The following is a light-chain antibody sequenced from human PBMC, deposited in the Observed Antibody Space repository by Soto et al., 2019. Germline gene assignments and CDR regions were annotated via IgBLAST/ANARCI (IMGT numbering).Light chain of an antibody. V-gene: IGKV1-5*01. CDR3: HQYSVFPWT. J-gene: IGKJ1*01. Sequence: DVQMTQSPSTLSASVGDRVTITCRASQSIGLWLAWYQEKPGKAPKPLVYDASSLQTGVSSRFSGSGSGTEFTLTISNRKPDDFSTYYCHQYSVFPWTFGQGTKVEIK. CDR2: DAS. CDR1: QSIGLW.